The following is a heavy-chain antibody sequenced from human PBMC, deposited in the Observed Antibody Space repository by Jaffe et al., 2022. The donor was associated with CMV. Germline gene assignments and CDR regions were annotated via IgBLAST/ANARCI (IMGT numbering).Heavy chain of an antibody. CDR3: ATNIDRSELVISEYNWFDP. CDR1: GGSISSSSYY. Sequence: QLQLQESGPGLVKPSETLSLTCTVSGGSISSSSYYWGWIRQPPGKGLEWIGSIYYSGSTYYNPSLKSRVTISVDTSKNQFSLKLSSVTAADTAVYYCATNIDRSELVISEYNWFDPWGQGTLVTVSS. D-gene: IGHD3-22*01. CDR2: IYYSGST. V-gene: IGHV4-39*01. J-gene: IGHJ5*02.